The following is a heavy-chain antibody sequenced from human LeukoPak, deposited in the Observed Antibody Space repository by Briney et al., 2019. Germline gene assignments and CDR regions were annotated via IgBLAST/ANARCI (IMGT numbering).Heavy chain of an antibody. D-gene: IGHD6-25*01. V-gene: IGHV4-39*07. J-gene: IGHJ6*02. Sequence: TSETLSLTCTVSGGSISSSSYYWGWIRQPPGKGLEWIGEIYHSGSTNYNPSLKSRVTISVDKSKNQFSLKLSSVTAADTAVYYCARGADYYYGMDVWGQGTTVTVSS. CDR3: ARGADYYYGMDV. CDR1: GGSISSSSYY. CDR2: IYHSGST.